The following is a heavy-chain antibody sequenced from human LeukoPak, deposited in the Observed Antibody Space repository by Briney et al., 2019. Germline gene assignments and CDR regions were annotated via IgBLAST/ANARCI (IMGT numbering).Heavy chain of an antibody. J-gene: IGHJ6*02. CDR3: ARTVHGRGYYDFWSGYSTDYYYYGMDV. CDR1: GYTFTSYD. CDR2: MNPNSGNT. Sequence: EASVKVSCKASGYTFTSYDINWVRQATGQGLEWMGWMNPNSGNTGYAQKFQGRVTMTRNTSISTAYMELSSLRSEDTAVYYCARTVHGRGYYDFWSGYSTDYYYYGMDVWGQGTTVTVSS. V-gene: IGHV1-8*01. D-gene: IGHD3-3*01.